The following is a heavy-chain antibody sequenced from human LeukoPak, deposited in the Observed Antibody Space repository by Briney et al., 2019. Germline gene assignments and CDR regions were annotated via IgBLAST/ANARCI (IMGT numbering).Heavy chain of an antibody. J-gene: IGHJ4*02. CDR1: GGSISHYY. CDR3: ARGYYYGSGKGRQFDY. CDR2: IYYTGTT. Sequence: TSETLSLTCTVSGGSISHYYWSWIRQPPGKGPEWIGYIYYTGTTNYNPSLKSRVTISVDTSKNQFSLKLSSVTAADTAVYYCARGYYYGSGKGRQFDYWGQGTLVTVSS. V-gene: IGHV4-59*12. D-gene: IGHD3-10*01.